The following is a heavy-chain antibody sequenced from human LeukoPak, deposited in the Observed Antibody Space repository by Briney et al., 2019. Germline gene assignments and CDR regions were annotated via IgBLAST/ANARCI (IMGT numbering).Heavy chain of an antibody. CDR2: INHSGST. V-gene: IGHV4-34*01. CDR3: ARLALFISGLRRGALDI. CDR1: GGSFSGYY. Sequence: PSETLSLTCAVYGGSFSGYYWSWIRQPPGKGLEWIGEINHSGSTNYNPSLKSRVTISVDTSKNQFSLKLSSVTAADAAGYYWARLALFISGLRRGALDIWAQGTMVTVSS. J-gene: IGHJ3*02. D-gene: IGHD5-12*01.